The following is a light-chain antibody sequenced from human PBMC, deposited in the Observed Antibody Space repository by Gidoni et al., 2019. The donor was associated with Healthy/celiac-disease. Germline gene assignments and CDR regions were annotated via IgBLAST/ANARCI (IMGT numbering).Light chain of an antibody. CDR3: QQYYSYPPRFN. CDR1: QGISSY. CDR2: AAS. V-gene: IGKV1-8*01. J-gene: IGKJ3*01. Sequence: AIRITQSPSSLSASTGDRVTITCRASQGISSYLAWYQQKPGKAPKLLIYAASTLQSGVPSRFSGSGSGTDFTLTISCLQSEDFATYYCQQYYSYPPRFNFGPGTKVDIK.